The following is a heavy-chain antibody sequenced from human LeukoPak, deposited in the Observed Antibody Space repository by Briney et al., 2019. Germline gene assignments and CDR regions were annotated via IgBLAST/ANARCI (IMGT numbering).Heavy chain of an antibody. D-gene: IGHD5-24*01. J-gene: IGHJ4*02. CDR1: GFTFSSYG. CDR3: ARNFRDGYNNSFDY. V-gene: IGHV3-30*03. Sequence: PGGSLRLSCAASGFTFSSYGMHWVRQAPGKVLEWVAVISYDGSNKYYADSVKGRFTISRDNSKNTLYLQMNSLRAEDTAVYYCARNFRDGYNNSFDYWGQGTLVTVSS. CDR2: ISYDGSNK.